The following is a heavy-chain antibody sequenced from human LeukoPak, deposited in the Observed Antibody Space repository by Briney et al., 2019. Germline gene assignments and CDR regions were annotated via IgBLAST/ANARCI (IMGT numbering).Heavy chain of an antibody. CDR3: AKGPGTPYYYGSGSYLIYYYMDV. Sequence: GGSLRLSCAASGFTVSSNYMSWVRQAPGKGLEWVSVIYSGGSTYYADSVKGRFTISRDNSKNTLYLQMNSLRAEDTAVYYCAKGPGTPYYYGSGSYLIYYYMDVWGKGTTVTISS. CDR1: GFTVSSNY. CDR2: IYSGGST. J-gene: IGHJ6*03. V-gene: IGHV3-53*05. D-gene: IGHD3-10*01.